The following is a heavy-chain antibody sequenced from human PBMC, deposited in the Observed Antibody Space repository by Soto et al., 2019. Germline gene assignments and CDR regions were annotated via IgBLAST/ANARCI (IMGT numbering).Heavy chain of an antibody. CDR2: FNPSGTST. Sequence: ASVKVSCKASGYTFTNYYMHWVRQAPGQGLEWMGIFNPSGTSTTYAQKFQGRVTMTRDTSTSTVYVELNSLRSDDTAVYYCARALPRSSGYSYGALDYWGQGTLVTVSS. D-gene: IGHD5-18*01. CDR1: GYTFTNYY. CDR3: ARALPRSSGYSYGALDY. J-gene: IGHJ4*02. V-gene: IGHV1-46*01.